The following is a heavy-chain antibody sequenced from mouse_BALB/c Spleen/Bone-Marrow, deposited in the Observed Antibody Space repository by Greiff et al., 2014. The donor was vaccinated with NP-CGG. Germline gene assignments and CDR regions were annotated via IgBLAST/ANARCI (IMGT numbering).Heavy chain of an antibody. V-gene: IGHV14-3*02. CDR1: GFNIKDTH. D-gene: IGHD2-14*01. Sequence: VQLKESGAELAKPGASVKLSCTASGFNIKDTHMHWVKQRPEQGLEWIGRSDPANGNTKYDPKFQGKATITADTSSNTAYLQLNSLTSEDTAVDYCAQGYDWAMDYWGQGTSVTVSS. CDR2: SDPANGNT. J-gene: IGHJ4*01. CDR3: AQGYDWAMDY.